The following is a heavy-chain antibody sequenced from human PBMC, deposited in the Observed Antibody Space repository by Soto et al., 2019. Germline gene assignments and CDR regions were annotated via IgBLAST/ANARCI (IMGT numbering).Heavy chain of an antibody. CDR2: INHSGST. V-gene: IGHV4-34*01. D-gene: IGHD2-15*01. J-gene: IGHJ6*02. CDR3: ARGRLPIYYYYGMDV. CDR1: GGSFSGYY. Sequence: SETLSLTCAVYGGSFSGYYWSWIRQPPGKGLEWIGEINHSGSTNYNPSLKSRVTISVDTSKNQFSLKLSSVTAADTAVYYCARGRLPIYYYYGMDVWGQGTTVTVS.